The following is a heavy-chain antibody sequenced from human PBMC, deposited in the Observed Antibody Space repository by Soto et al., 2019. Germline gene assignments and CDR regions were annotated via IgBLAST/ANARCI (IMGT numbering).Heavy chain of an antibody. CDR1: GFTFSDYA. Sequence: GGSLRLSCAASGFTFSDYALSWVRQAPGKGLQWISAISGSGGTRHYADSVKGRFTISRDNSRNMVFLQMSNLRAEDSALYYCAKPSYSFGVVLTGAFDYWGPGTQVTVSS. D-gene: IGHD3-3*01. CDR2: ISGSGGTR. CDR3: AKPSYSFGVVLTGAFDY. V-gene: IGHV3-23*01. J-gene: IGHJ4*02.